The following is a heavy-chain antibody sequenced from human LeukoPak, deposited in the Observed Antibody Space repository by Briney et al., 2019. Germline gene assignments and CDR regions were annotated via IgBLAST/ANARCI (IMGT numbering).Heavy chain of an antibody. J-gene: IGHJ4*02. CDR1: GGSISSYY. D-gene: IGHD4-23*01. Sequence: PSETLSLTCTVPGGSISSYYWSWIRQPPGKGLEWIGYIYYSGSTNYNPSLKSRVTISVDTSKNQFSLKLSSVTAADTAVYYCARVARGYSFDYWGQGTLVTVSS. V-gene: IGHV4-59*01. CDR3: ARVARGYSFDY. CDR2: IYYSGST.